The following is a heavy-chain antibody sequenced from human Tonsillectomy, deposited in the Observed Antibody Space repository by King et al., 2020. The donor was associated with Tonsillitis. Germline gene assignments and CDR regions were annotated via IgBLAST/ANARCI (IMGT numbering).Heavy chain of an antibody. Sequence: VQLQQSGPGLVKPSQTLSLTCAISGDSVSGHSVAWTWIRQSPSTGLEWLGRTYYTSKWYTDYGVSVRSRITINPDTSKNQFSLHLSSVTPEDTAVYYCARGKFYYDSIGTYYFDYWGQGALVTVSS. CDR2: TYYTSKWYT. CDR1: GDSVSGHSVA. J-gene: IGHJ4*02. V-gene: IGHV6-1*01. D-gene: IGHD3-22*01. CDR3: ARGKFYYDSIGTYYFDY.